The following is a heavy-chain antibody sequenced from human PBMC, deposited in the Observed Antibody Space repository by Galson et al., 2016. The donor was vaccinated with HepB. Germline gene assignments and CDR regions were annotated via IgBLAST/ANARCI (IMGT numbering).Heavy chain of an antibody. CDR1: GSAFRTYS. CDR3: AKMSSSSAYYSDAFDL. J-gene: IGHJ3*01. D-gene: IGHD3-22*01. Sequence: SLRLSCAASGSAFRTYSMNWVRQTPGKGQEWVSGISDSDPSTYYADSVKGRFTISRDNSKNTLYLQMNSLRAEDTAVYYCAKMSSSSAYYSDAFDLWGQGTMVTVSS. V-gene: IGHV3-23*01. CDR2: ISDSDPST.